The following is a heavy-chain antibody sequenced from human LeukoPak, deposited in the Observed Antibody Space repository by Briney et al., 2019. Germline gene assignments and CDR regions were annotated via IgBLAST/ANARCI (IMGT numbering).Heavy chain of an antibody. CDR3: TTERWGIDS. J-gene: IGHJ4*02. D-gene: IGHD3-16*01. CDR2: IKSKSDGGTT. Sequence: GGSLRLSCAASGFTFKHAWMSWVRQAPGKGLEWVGRIKSKSDGGTTDYAAPVKGRFTISRDDSKNTLFLQMNSLKIEDTAVYYWTTERWGIDSWGQGTLVTVSS. V-gene: IGHV3-15*01. CDR1: GFTFKHAW.